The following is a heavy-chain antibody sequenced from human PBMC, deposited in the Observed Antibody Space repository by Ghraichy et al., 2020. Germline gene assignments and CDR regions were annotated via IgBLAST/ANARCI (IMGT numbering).Heavy chain of an antibody. CDR1: GVTFSSSA. CDR3: ARDQDYGDYGYYWYFDL. CDR2: ISGSGGST. Sequence: GESLNISCAASGVTFSSSAMSWVRQAPGKGLEWVSAISGSGGSTFYADSVKGRVTISRDNTKKTLFLHMNSLRAEDTAVYYCARDQDYGDYGYYWYFDLWGRGTLVTVSS. D-gene: IGHD4-17*01. V-gene: IGHV3-23*01. J-gene: IGHJ2*01.